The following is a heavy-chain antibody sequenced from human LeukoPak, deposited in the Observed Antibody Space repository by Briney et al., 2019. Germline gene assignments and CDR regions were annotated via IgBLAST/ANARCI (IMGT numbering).Heavy chain of an antibody. Sequence: PSETLSLTCTVSGGSISTSNYYWIWIRQPPGKGLEWIGSISYSGSTFYNSSLKSRVTISVDTSKNQFSLKLSSVTAADTAIYYCARAVSGRFDYWGQGTLVTVSS. CDR3: ARAVSGRFDY. D-gene: IGHD6-19*01. CDR1: GGSISTSNYY. J-gene: IGHJ4*02. CDR2: ISYSGST. V-gene: IGHV4-39*01.